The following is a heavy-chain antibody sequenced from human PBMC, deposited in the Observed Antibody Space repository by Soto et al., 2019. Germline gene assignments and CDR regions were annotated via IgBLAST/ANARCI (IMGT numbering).Heavy chain of an antibody. CDR2: ISSSGSTI. J-gene: IGHJ5*02. V-gene: IGHV3-48*03. Sequence: GGSLRLSCAASGFTFSSYEMNWVRQAPGKGMEWVSYISSSGSTIYYADSVKGRFTISRDNAKNSLYLQMNSLRAEDTAVYYCARVGGTGTGWFDPWGQGTLVTVSS. D-gene: IGHD1-7*01. CDR1: GFTFSSYE. CDR3: ARVGGTGTGWFDP.